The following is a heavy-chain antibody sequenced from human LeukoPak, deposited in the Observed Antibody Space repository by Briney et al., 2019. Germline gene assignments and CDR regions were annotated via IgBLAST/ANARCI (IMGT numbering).Heavy chain of an antibody. Sequence: PSETLSLTCAVSGYSISRGYYWGWIRQAPGKGLEWIGSIYHSGGTQYNPSLKSRLIISVDTSKNQFSLKLSSVTAADTAVYFCARHPFDRVFFDYWGQGTLVTVSS. CDR3: ARHPFDRVFFDY. D-gene: IGHD3-10*01. CDR1: GYSISRGYY. CDR2: IYHSGGT. J-gene: IGHJ4*02. V-gene: IGHV4-38-2*01.